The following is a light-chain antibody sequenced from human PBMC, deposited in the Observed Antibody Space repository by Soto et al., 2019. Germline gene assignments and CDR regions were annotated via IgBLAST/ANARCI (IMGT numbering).Light chain of an antibody. J-gene: IGKJ2*01. Sequence: DVVMTQSPLSLPVTLGQPASISCRSSQSLVFNDGNTFFNWFHQRPGQSPRRLIYKGSNRDSGVPDRFSGSGSATDFTRRISRVEAEDVGIYFCMQGSHWPPRYAFGQGTKLEIK. CDR3: MQGSHWPPRYA. V-gene: IGKV2-30*01. CDR1: QSLVFNDGNTF. CDR2: KGS.